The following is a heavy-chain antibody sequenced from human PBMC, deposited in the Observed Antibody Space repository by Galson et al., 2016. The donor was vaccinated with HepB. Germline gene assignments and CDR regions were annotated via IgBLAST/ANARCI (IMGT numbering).Heavy chain of an antibody. V-gene: IGHV1-18*04. CDR3: VRDRKTFYYDRSGVWYLDY. D-gene: IGHD3-22*01. CDR1: GSTFTSYG. J-gene: IGHJ4*02. CDR2: ISPYNGNT. Sequence: SVKVSCKASGSTFTSYGIGWVRQAPGQGLEWMGWISPYNGNTMYAQQLQGRVAMTTDTSTNTAYMELTSLRSDDTAVYYCVRDRKTFYYDRSGVWYLDYWGQGTQVTVSS.